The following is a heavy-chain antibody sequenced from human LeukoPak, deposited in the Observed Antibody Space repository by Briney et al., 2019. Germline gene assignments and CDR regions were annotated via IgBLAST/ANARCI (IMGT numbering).Heavy chain of an antibody. CDR1: GFTFGTYS. Sequence: GGSLRLSCAASGFTFGTYSMNWVRQAPGKGLEWVSYISSSWRAIYYADSVKGRFTISRDNAKNSLFLQMNSLRDEDTAVYSCARGGDGAPLYPDYWGQGTLDTLSS. CDR3: ARGGDGAPLYPDY. V-gene: IGHV3-48*02. D-gene: IGHD4/OR15-4a*01. CDR2: ISSSWRAI. J-gene: IGHJ4*02.